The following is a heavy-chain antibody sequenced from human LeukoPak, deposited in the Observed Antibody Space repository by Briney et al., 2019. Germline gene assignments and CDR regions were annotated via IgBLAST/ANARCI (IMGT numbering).Heavy chain of an antibody. CDR3: ARDSPYCSGGSCYRAFDI. CDR2: IYSGGST. V-gene: IGHV3-53*01. Sequence: GGSLRLSCAASGFTVSSNYMSWVRPAPGKGLEWVSVIYSGGSTYYADSVKGRFTISRDNSKNTLYLQMNSLRAEDTAVYYCARDSPYCSGGSCYRAFDIWGQGTMVTVSS. J-gene: IGHJ3*02. CDR1: GFTVSSNY. D-gene: IGHD2-15*01.